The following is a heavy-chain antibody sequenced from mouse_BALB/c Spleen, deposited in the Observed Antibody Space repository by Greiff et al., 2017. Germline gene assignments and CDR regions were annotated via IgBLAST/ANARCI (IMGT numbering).Heavy chain of an antibody. Sequence: VQLQESGPELVKPGASVKMSCKASGYTFTSYVMHWVKQRPGQGLEWIGNIYPGSGSTNYDEKFKSKATLTVDTSSSTAYMQLSSLTSEDSAVYYCTNGREAWFAYWGQGTLVTVSA. V-gene: IGHV1-55*01. J-gene: IGHJ3*01. CDR2: IYPGSGST. CDR1: GYTFTSYV. CDR3: TNGREAWFAY.